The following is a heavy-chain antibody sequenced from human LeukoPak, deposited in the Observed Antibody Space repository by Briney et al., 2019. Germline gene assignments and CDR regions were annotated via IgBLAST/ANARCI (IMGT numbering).Heavy chain of an antibody. J-gene: IGHJ4*02. CDR3: ARESPYYDSSDGFDY. Sequence: PGGSLRLSCAASGFTFSSYAMHWVRQAPGKGLEYVSAISSNGGSTYYANSAKGRFTISRDNSKNTLYLQMGSLRAEDMAVYYCARESPYYDSSDGFDYWGQGTLVTVSS. D-gene: IGHD3-22*01. CDR2: ISSNGGST. CDR1: GFTFSSYA. V-gene: IGHV3-64*01.